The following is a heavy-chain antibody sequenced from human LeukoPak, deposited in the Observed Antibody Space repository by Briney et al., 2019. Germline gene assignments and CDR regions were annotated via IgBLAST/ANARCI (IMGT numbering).Heavy chain of an antibody. CDR1: GGSISSSTYY. Sequence: PSETLSLTCTVSGGSISSSTYYWGWIRHPPGKGREWIGSIYYSGSTYYPPSLKSRVTISVDTSKNQFSLKLNSVTAAATAVYYCATPYSGGYHGLDIWGQGTMVTVSS. CDR2: IYYSGST. D-gene: IGHD1-26*01. J-gene: IGHJ3*02. CDR3: ATPYSGGYHGLDI. V-gene: IGHV4-39*01.